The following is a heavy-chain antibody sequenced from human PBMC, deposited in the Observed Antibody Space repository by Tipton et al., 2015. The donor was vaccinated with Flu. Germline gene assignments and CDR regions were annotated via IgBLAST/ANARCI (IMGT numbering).Heavy chain of an antibody. Sequence: GLVKPSETLSLTCTVSGVSISSSSYYWGYIRQPPGKGLEWIGNIYYSGITHYNPSLKSRVTISVDTSKNQFSLKLASVTAADTSVYYCARLVSYFDISGFPGFDYWGQGALVTVSS. CDR1: GVSISSSSYY. D-gene: IGHD3-22*01. CDR3: ARLVSYFDISGFPGFDY. V-gene: IGHV4-39*01. J-gene: IGHJ4*02. CDR2: IYYSGIT.